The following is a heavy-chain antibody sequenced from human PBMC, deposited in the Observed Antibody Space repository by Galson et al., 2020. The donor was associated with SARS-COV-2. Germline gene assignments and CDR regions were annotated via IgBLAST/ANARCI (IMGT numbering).Heavy chain of an antibody. D-gene: IGHD3-16*01. CDR2: IKSKTDGGTT. J-gene: IGHJ4*02. Sequence: LSLTCAASGFTFSNAWMSWVRQAPGKGLEWVGRIKSKTDGGTTDYAAPVKGRFTISRDDSKNTLYLQMNSLRAEDTAVYYCARAAPVMRFDYWGQGTLVTVSS. V-gene: IGHV3-15*01. CDR1: GFTFSNAW. CDR3: ARAAPVMRFDY.